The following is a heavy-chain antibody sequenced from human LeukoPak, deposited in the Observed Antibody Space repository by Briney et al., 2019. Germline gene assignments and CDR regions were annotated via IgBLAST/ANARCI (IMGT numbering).Heavy chain of an antibody. J-gene: IGHJ4*02. CDR3: ARSRWSAYCGGDCYTVYFDY. CDR2: IYYSGST. Sequence: SQTLSLTCTVSGSSISSGGYYWSWIRQHPGKGLEWIGYIYYSGSTYYNPSLTSRVSISVDTSKNQFSLKLSSVTAADTAVYYCARSRWSAYCGGDCYTVYFDYWGQGALVTVSS. D-gene: IGHD2-21*02. CDR1: GSSISSGGYY. V-gene: IGHV4-31*03.